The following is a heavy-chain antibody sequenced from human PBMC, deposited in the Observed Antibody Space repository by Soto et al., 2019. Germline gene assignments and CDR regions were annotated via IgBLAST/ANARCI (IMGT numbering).Heavy chain of an antibody. CDR3: SIGSWSAETFDV. J-gene: IGHJ3*01. D-gene: IGHD2-2*01. CDR2: IIPMVTVT. V-gene: IGHV1-69*02. CDR1: GGTFNTYT. Sequence: QVHLIRSGAEVKKPGSSVKVSCKAAGGTFNTYTLIWVRQAPGHGLEWMGRIIPMVTVTNSAQKFQGRLTLTADKSTGTAFMELTSLRSDDTAVYYCSIGSWSAETFDVWGQGTMVTVSS.